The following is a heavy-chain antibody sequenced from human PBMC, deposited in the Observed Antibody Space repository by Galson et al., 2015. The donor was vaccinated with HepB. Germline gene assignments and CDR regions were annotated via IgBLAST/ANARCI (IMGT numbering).Heavy chain of an antibody. D-gene: IGHD2-2*01. Sequence: SLRLSCAASGFTFNNAWMSWVRQAPGKGLEWVGHIKSKTDGGTTDYAAPVKGRFTISRDDSKNTLYLQMNSLKTEDTAVYYCCASEDDYWGQGTLVTVSS. CDR3: CASEDDY. J-gene: IGHJ4*02. V-gene: IGHV3-15*01. CDR2: IKSKTDGGTT. CDR1: GFTFNNAW.